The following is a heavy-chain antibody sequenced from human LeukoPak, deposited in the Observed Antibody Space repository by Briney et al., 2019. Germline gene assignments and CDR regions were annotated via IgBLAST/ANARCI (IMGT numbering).Heavy chain of an antibody. D-gene: IGHD6-25*01. CDR3: VRGVTTSSGWTHFDI. CDR1: GFAITDHH. CDR2: SQTTKPNSCTT. J-gene: IGHJ4*02. Sequence: GGSLRLSCAASGFAITDHHMDWVRQAPGKGMEWVGRSQTTKPNSCTTEYAASVKGRFTISRDDSKNSLYLQLNSLKTDDTAVYYCVRGVTTSSGWTHFDIWGQGTLVTVSS. V-gene: IGHV3-72*01.